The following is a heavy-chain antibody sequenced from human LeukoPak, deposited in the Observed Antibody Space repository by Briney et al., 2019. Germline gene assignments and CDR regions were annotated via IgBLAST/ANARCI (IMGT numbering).Heavy chain of an antibody. CDR3: AKGPRCSGSYPPDY. CDR2: ISGSGGST. V-gene: IGHV3-23*01. Sequence: GGSLRLSCAASGFTFSSYAMSWVRQAPGKGLEWVSAISGSGGSTYYADSVKGRFTISRDNSKNTLYLQMNSLRAEDTAVYYCAKGPRCSGSYPPDYWGQGTLVTVSS. CDR1: GFTFSSYA. D-gene: IGHD1-26*01. J-gene: IGHJ4*02.